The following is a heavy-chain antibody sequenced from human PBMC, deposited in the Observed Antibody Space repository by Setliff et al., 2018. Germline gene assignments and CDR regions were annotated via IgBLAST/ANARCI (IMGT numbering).Heavy chain of an antibody. Sequence: PSETLSLTCTVSGYSIGSDYFWAWVRQPPGKGLEWVATIKHGGTTYYNPSLRSRVIISVDASKNAFSLRLNSVTAADTAVYYCARSGYSGYDPRADFDYWGQGTLVTVSS. V-gene: IGHV4-38-2*02. CDR1: GYSIGSDYF. CDR3: ARSGYSGYDPRADFDY. D-gene: IGHD5-12*01. CDR2: IKHGGTT. J-gene: IGHJ4*02.